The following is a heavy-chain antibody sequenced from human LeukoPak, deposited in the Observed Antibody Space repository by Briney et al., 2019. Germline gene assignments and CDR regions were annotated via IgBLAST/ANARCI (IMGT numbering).Heavy chain of an antibody. CDR3: AHRDLLHDAFDI. Sequence: SGPTLVKPTQTLTLTCTFSGFSLSTSGVGVGWIRQPPGMALEWLALIYWDDDKRYSPSLKSRLTITKDTSKNQVVLTMTNMDPVDTATYYCAHRDLLHDAFDIWGQGTMVTVSS. V-gene: IGHV2-5*02. J-gene: IGHJ3*02. CDR2: IYWDDDK. CDR1: GFSLSTSGVG.